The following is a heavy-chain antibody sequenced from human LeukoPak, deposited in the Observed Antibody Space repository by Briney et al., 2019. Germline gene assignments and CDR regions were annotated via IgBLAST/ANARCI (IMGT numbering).Heavy chain of an antibody. J-gene: IGHJ4*02. CDR1: GFTFSSYA. V-gene: IGHV3-23*01. D-gene: IGHD1-26*01. CDR2: ISGSGGTT. Sequence: GSLRLSCAASGFTFSSYAMSWVRQAPGKGLEWVSVISGSGGTTYYAGSVKGRFTISRDNSKDTLYLPMNSLRAEDTAVYYCAKTPNSGNYYASFDYWGQGTLVTVS. CDR3: AKTPNSGNYYASFDY.